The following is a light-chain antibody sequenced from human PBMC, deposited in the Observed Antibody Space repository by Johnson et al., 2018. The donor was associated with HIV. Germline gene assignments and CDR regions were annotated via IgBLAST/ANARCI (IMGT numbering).Light chain of an antibody. V-gene: IGLV1-51*01. Sequence: QSVLTQPPSVSAAPGQKVTISCSASSSNIVNIYISWYQHLPGTAPKLLIYDNHKRPSGIPDRFSGSKSGTSATLAITGLQTGDEADYYCGTWDTSLGGYVFGTGTKVTVL. CDR3: GTWDTSLGGYV. J-gene: IGLJ1*01. CDR1: SSNIVNIY. CDR2: DNH.